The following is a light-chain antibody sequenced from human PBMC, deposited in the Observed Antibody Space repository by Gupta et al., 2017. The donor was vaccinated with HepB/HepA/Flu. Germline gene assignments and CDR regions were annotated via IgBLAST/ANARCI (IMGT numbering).Light chain of an antibody. J-gene: IGLJ2*01. CDR2: DDT. CDR3: QVWDISPTDVV. CDR1: YVGTKS. Sequence: QPPSVSVAPGQTARITCGGTYVGTKSVHWYRQKPGKAPALVIYDDTGRPSGIPERFSGSNSGNTATLTITRVEAGDEAEYFCQVWDISPTDVVFGGGTNLTVL. V-gene: IGLV3-21*02.